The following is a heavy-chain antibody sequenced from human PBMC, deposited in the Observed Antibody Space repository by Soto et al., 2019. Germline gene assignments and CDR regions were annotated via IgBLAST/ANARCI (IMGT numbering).Heavy chain of an antibody. CDR1: VDSVSSNSAA. V-gene: IGHV6-1*01. Sequence: SQTLSLTCAISVDSVSSNSAAWNWIRQSPSRGLEWLGRTYYRSKWYNEYALSVKSRITINPDTSKNQFSLQLNSVTPDDTAVNYCAREYSAGWSTWGQGTLVTVSS. J-gene: IGHJ4*02. CDR3: AREYSAGWST. D-gene: IGHD6-19*01. CDR2: TYYRSKWYN.